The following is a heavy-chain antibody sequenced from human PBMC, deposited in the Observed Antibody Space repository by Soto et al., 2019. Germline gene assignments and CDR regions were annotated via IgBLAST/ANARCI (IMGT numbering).Heavy chain of an antibody. D-gene: IGHD6-19*01. J-gene: IGHJ4*02. V-gene: IGHV2-5*05. CDR3: AHRQPYGGGWDRGVFDY. CDR1: GFSLRPSGVG. Sequence: GSGPTPVNPTQTLTLTCTCSGFSLRPSGVGVGWIRQPPEKALELLALSYWDDDKRYGTSLKSRLNITKDTSKNEVVLTMTVKDPVDTATYYCAHRQPYGGGWDRGVFDYWGQGTLVTVSS. CDR2: SYWDDDK.